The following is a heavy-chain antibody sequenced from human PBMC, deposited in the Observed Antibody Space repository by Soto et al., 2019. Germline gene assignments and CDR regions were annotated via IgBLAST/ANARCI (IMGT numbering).Heavy chain of an antibody. J-gene: IGHJ4*01. V-gene: IGHV4-34*01. D-gene: IGHD2-15*01. CDR2: ISQTETT. Sequence: ETLSLTCVVCRESFGGFYWSWVRQSPGKGLEWIGEISQTETTAYSPSLKSRVSISADTSKKQFSLTLTSVTAAETAVYYCVHSPNVAVDHWGHGTLVTVSS. CDR3: VHSPNVAVDH. CDR1: RESFGGFY.